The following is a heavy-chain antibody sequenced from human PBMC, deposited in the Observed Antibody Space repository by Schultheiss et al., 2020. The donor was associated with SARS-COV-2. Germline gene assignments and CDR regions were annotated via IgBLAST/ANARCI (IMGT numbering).Heavy chain of an antibody. D-gene: IGHD3-9*01. Sequence: GSLRLSCAVYGGSFSGYYWSWIRQAPGKGLEWIGSIYHSGSAYYNPSLKSRVTISVDKSKNQFSLKLSSVTAADTAVYYCARVQGLRYFDWFDYWGQGTLVTVSS. CDR3: ARVQGLRYFDWFDY. CDR2: IYHSGSA. J-gene: IGHJ4*02. V-gene: IGHV4-34*01. CDR1: GGSFSGYY.